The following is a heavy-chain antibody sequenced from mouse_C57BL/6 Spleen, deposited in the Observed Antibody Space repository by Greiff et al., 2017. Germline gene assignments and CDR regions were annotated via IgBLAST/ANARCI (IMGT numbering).Heavy chain of an antibody. CDR3: ARHDDYDGDMDD. CDR1: GFTFSDYY. D-gene: IGHD2-4*01. V-gene: IGHV5-12*01. J-gene: IGHJ4*01. Sequence: EVKLVESGGGLVQPGGSLKLSCAASGFTFSDYYMYWVRQTPEKRLEWVAYISNGGGSTYYPDTVKGRFTISRDNAKNTLYLQMSRLKSEDTAMYYCARHDDYDGDMDDWGKGTSVTVAS. CDR2: ISNGGGST.